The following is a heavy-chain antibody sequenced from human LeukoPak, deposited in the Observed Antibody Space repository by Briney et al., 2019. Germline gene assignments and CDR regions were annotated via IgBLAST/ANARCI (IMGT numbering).Heavy chain of an antibody. V-gene: IGHV1-3*01. D-gene: IGHD6-13*01. J-gene: IGHJ6*02. Sequence: ASVKVSCKASGYTFTSYAMHWVRQAPGQRLEWMGWINAGNGNTKYSQKFQGRVTITRDTSASTAYMELSSQRSEDTAVYYCAGAAGRWYYYGMDVWGQGTTVTVSS. CDR3: AGAAGRWYYYGMDV. CDR2: INAGNGNT. CDR1: GYTFTSYA.